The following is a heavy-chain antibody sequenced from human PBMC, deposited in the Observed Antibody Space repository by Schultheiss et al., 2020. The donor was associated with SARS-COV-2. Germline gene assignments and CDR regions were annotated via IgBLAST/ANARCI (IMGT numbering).Heavy chain of an antibody. CDR1: GFTFSNAW. V-gene: IGHV3-15*07. Sequence: GESLKISCAVSGFTFSNAWMNWVRQAPGKGLEWVGRIKSKTDGGTTDYAAPVKGRFTISRDDSKNTLYLQMNSLKTEDTAVYYCTTWFYYDSSGYFLFQHWGQGTLVTVSS. J-gene: IGHJ1*01. D-gene: IGHD3-22*01. CDR3: TTWFYYDSSGYFLFQH. CDR2: IKSKTDGGTT.